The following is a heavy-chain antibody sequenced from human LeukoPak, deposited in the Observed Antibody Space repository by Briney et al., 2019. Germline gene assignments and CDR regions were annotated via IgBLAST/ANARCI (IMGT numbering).Heavy chain of an antibody. CDR2: ITSSDAAT. D-gene: IGHD3-22*01. Sequence: GGSLRLSCAASGFTFSSYAMSWVRQAPGKGLEWVSSITSSDAATYYADSVKGRFTISRDNSDNTLYLQMNSLRAEDTAVYYCAKDRPNYYGSNGHYYKLNGDCWGQGTLVTVSS. CDR3: AKDRPNYYGSNGHYYKLNGDC. V-gene: IGHV3-23*01. CDR1: GFTFSSYA. J-gene: IGHJ4*02.